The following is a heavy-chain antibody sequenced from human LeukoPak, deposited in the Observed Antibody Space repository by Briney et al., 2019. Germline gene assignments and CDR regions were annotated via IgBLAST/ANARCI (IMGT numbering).Heavy chain of an antibody. Sequence: ASVKVSCKASGYTFTSYGISWLRQAPGQGLEWMGWISAYNGNTNYAQKLQGRVTMTTDTSTSTAYMELRSLRSDDTAVYYCARGRQFSSSWFNWFDPWGQGTLVTVSS. CDR1: GYTFTSYG. V-gene: IGHV1-18*01. J-gene: IGHJ5*02. D-gene: IGHD6-13*01. CDR2: ISAYNGNT. CDR3: ARGRQFSSSWFNWFDP.